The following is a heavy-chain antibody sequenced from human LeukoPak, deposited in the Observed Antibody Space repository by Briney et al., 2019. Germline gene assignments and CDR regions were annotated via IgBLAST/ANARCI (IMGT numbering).Heavy chain of an antibody. Sequence: SESLSLTCTVSGGSISSSSYYWGWIRQPPGKGLEWIGEINHSGSTNYNPSLKSRVTISVDTSKNQFSLKLSSVTAADTAVYYCARGTRRYSSSSGLILRQYYFDYWGQGTLVTVSS. J-gene: IGHJ4*02. CDR2: INHSGST. CDR1: GGSISSSSYY. D-gene: IGHD6-6*01. V-gene: IGHV4-39*07. CDR3: ARGTRRYSSSSGLILRQYYFDY.